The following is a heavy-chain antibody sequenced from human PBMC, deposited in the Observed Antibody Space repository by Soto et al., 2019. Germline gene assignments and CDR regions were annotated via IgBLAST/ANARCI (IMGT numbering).Heavy chain of an antibody. Sequence: PSQPLSLTCAISGDSVSNSNAAWNWVRQSPSRGLEWLGRTLYRSKWISDYAPSVKGRITISPDTSKNQFSLQLNSVNSEDTAIYYCTTGRWPDGFQYWGQGTLVTVSS. V-gene: IGHV6-1*01. CDR2: TLYRSKWIS. J-gene: IGHJ1*01. CDR1: GDSVSNSNAA. CDR3: TTGRWPDGFQY. D-gene: IGHD2-15*01.